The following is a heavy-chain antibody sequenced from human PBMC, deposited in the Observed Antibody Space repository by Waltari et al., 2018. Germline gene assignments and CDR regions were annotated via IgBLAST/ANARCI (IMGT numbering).Heavy chain of an antibody. CDR1: GGSFSGYY. CDR2: INHAGKT. CDR3: VRLEDCTGPGGNCYSGDSFAMDV. V-gene: IGHV4-34*02. Sequence: QVQLQQWGAGLLQPSETLSLSCAVYGGSFSGYYWGWIRQPPGKGLEWIGEINHAGKTNYSPSLRSRITMVVDTSKSQFSLKVNSVTAADTAGYYCVRLEDCTGPGGNCYSGDSFAMDVWGQGTTVTVSS. J-gene: IGHJ6*02. D-gene: IGHD2-8*02.